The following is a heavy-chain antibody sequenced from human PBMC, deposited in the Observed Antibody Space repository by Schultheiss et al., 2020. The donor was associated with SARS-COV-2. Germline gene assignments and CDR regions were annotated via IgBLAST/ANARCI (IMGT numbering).Heavy chain of an antibody. CDR3: ARGDGYYDSSGYYPPWFDP. CDR2: IYYSGGT. J-gene: IGHJ5*02. CDR1: GGSLSGYY. Sequence: SETLSLTCAVHGGSLSGYYWSWIRQPPGKGLEWIGMIYYSGGTYYNPSLQSRVTISIDMSKNQFSLDLSSVTAADTAVYYCARGDGYYDSSGYYPPWFDPWGQGTLVTVSS. V-gene: IGHV4-34*01. D-gene: IGHD3-22*01.